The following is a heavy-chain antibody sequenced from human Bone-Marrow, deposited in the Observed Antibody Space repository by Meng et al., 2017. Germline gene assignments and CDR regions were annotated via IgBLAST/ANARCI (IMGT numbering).Heavy chain of an antibody. CDR3: AKDRDYDYVWGSFDY. J-gene: IGHJ4*02. V-gene: IGHV3-23*01. CDR1: GFTFSSYA. D-gene: IGHD3-16*01. Sequence: GESLKISCAASGFTFSSYAMSWVRQAPGKGLEWVSAISGSGGSTYYADSVKGRFTISRDNSRDTLYLQMNSLRAEDTAVYYCAKDRDYDYVWGSFDYWGQGTLVIVSS. CDR2: ISGSGGST.